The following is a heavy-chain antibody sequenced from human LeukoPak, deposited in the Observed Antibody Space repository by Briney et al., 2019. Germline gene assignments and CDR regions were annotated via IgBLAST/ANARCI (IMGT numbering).Heavy chain of an antibody. V-gene: IGHV4-4*09. Sequence: SETLSLTCTVSGGSISSYYWSWIRQPPGKGLEWIGYIYTSGSTNYNPSLKSRVTISVDTSKNQFSLKLSSVTAADTAVYYCARHASVRYFDWLFNYWGQGTLVTVSS. CDR2: IYTSGST. J-gene: IGHJ4*02. D-gene: IGHD3-9*01. CDR1: GGSISSYY. CDR3: ARHASVRYFDWLFNY.